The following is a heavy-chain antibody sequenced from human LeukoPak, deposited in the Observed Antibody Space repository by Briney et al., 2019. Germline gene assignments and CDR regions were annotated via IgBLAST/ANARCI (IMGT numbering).Heavy chain of an antibody. J-gene: IGHJ1*01. V-gene: IGHV1-18*01. Sequence: ASVKVSCKASGYNFTSYGISWVRQAPGQGLEWMGWISAYNGNTNYAQKLQGRVTMTTDTSTSTAYMELRSLRSDDTAVYYCARTQFGSSGWLGYFQHWGQGTLVTVSS. D-gene: IGHD6-19*01. CDR1: GYNFTSYG. CDR3: ARTQFGSSGWLGYFQH. CDR2: ISAYNGNT.